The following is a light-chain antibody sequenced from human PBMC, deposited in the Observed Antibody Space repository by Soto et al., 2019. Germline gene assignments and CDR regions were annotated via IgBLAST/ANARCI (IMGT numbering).Light chain of an antibody. CDR3: CSYAGSSTVI. CDR1: SSDVGSYNL. CDR2: EVS. V-gene: IGLV2-23*02. J-gene: IGLJ2*01. Sequence: QSALTQPVSVSGSPGQSITISCTGTSSDVGSYNLVSWYQHHPGKAPKLMIYEVSKRPSGVSNRFSGSKSGNTASLTISGLQAEDEADYYCCSYAGSSTVIFGGGTKLTVL.